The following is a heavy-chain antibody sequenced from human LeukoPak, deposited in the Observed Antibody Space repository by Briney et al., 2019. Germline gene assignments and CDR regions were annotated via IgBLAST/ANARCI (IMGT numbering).Heavy chain of an antibody. Sequence: GRRLRLSCAASGFTFSSYGMHWVRQAPGKGLEWVAVISYDGSNKYYADSVKGRFTISRDNSKNTLYLQMNSLRAEDTAVYYCAKRIGSTSLPIDYWGQGTLVTVSS. CDR3: AKRIGSTSLPIDY. CDR1: GFTFSSYG. V-gene: IGHV3-30*18. D-gene: IGHD2-2*01. CDR2: ISYDGSNK. J-gene: IGHJ4*02.